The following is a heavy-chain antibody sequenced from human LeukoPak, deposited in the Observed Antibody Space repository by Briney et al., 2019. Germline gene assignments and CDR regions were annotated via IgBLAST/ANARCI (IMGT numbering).Heavy chain of an antibody. Sequence: SETLSHTCTVSGGSISSYYWSWIRQPAGKGLEWIGRIYTSGNTNYNPSLKSRVTMSVDTSKNRFSLKLSSVTAADTAVYYCASLYGGNSNFDYWGQGTLVTVSS. CDR2: IYTSGNT. CDR3: ASLYGGNSNFDY. D-gene: IGHD4-23*01. V-gene: IGHV4-4*07. CDR1: GGSISSYY. J-gene: IGHJ4*02.